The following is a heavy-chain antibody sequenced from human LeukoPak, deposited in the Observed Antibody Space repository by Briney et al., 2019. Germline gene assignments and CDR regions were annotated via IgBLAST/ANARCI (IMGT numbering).Heavy chain of an antibody. CDR1: GYTFTSYY. J-gene: IGHJ3*02. CDR3: ASSFLNGAFDI. Sequence: ASVKVSCKASGYTFTSYYMHWVRQAPGQGLEWMGIINPSGGSTSYAQKFQGRVTMTRDMSTSTVYTELSSLRSEDTAVYYCASSFLNGAFDIWGQGTMVTVSS. V-gene: IGHV1-46*01. CDR2: INPSGGST.